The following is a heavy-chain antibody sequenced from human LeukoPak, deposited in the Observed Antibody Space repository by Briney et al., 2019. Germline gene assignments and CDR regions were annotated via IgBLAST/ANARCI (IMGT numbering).Heavy chain of an antibody. J-gene: IGHJ3*02. CDR3: ARAPDRSGSYYGGFDI. CDR1: GFTFSGSY. V-gene: IGHV3-53*01. D-gene: IGHD3-10*01. Sequence: GGSLRLSCAASGFTFSGSYMNWVRQAPGKGLEWVSVIYSGGSTYYADSVKGRFTISRDNSKNTLYLQMNSLRAEDTAVYYCARAPDRSGSYYGGFDIWGQGTMVTVSS. CDR2: IYSGGST.